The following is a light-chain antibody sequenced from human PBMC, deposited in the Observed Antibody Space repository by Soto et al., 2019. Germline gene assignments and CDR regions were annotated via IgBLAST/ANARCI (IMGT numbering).Light chain of an antibody. J-gene: IGKJ2*01. V-gene: IGKV1-39*01. CDR1: QSIGRS. CDR2: AAS. Sequence: DIQMTQSPSSLSASEGDRVAITCRASQSIGRSLNWYQQKPGKVPKLLIYAASSLQSGVPSKFSGSGSGTDFTLTISSLHAEDFATYYCQQSDKIPYTFGQGTKL. CDR3: QQSDKIPYT.